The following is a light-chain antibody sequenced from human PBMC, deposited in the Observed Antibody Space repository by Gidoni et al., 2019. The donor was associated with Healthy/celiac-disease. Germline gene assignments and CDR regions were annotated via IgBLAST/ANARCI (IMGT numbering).Light chain of an antibody. Sequence: DIQMTQSPSSLSASVGDRVTITCRASQSISSYLNWYQQKQGKAPKLLIYAASSLQSGVPSRFSGSGSGTYFTLTISSLQPEDFATYYCQQSYSTPLYTFXQXTKLEIK. CDR1: QSISSY. CDR3: QQSYSTPLYT. CDR2: AAS. J-gene: IGKJ2*01. V-gene: IGKV1-39*01.